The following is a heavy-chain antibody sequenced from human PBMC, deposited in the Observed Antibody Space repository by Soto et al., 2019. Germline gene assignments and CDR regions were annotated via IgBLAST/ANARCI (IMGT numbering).Heavy chain of an antibody. CDR2: INPANGNT. CDR1: GYNLAIYA. CDR3: ARCWGSAYYDSSAYPGYFYGMDV. D-gene: IGHD3-22*01. V-gene: IGHV1-3*05. J-gene: IGHJ6*02. Sequence: QVQLVQSGAEEKKPGASVKVSCKASGYNLAIYAIHWVRQAPGQRLEWMGWINPANGNTKYSQQFQGRVNITXDXSXSXXSMELSSLTSEDTAVYYCARCWGSAYYDSSAYPGYFYGMDVWGQGTTVTVSS.